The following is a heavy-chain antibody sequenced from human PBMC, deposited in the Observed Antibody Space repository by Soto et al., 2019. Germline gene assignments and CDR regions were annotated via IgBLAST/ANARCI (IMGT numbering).Heavy chain of an antibody. CDR3: ARGPGGFGDFSLDY. CDR2: IYSGGST. D-gene: IGHD3-10*01. CDR1: GGSISQYY. V-gene: IGHV4-4*07. Sequence: QVQLQESGPGLVKPSETLSLSCGVSGGSISQYYWSWLRQPAGKGLEWIGRIYSGGSTNYNPSLERRVTMAVDTSMNKVSLELSSVTAADTAVYYCARGPGGFGDFSLDYWGQGTLVTVSA. J-gene: IGHJ4*02.